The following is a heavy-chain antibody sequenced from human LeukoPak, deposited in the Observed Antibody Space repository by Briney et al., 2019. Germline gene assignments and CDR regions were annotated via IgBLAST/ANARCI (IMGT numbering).Heavy chain of an antibody. CDR3: ARDYCSSTSCYAIGNDAFDI. J-gene: IGHJ3*02. CDR1: GGSISSYY. Sequence: SETLSLTCTVSGGSISSYYWSWIRQPAGKGLEWIGRIYTSGSTNYNPSLKSRVTMSVDTAKNQLSLKLSSVTAADTAVYYCARDYCSSTSCYAIGNDAFDIWGQGTMVTVSS. V-gene: IGHV4-4*07. CDR2: IYTSGST. D-gene: IGHD2-2*01.